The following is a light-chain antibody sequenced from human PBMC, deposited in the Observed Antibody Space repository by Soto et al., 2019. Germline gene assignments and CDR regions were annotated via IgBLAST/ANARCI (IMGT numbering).Light chain of an antibody. V-gene: IGKV3-15*01. J-gene: IGKJ1*01. CDR1: QFVSSR. CDR2: DTS. Sequence: DIVVTQSPATLSASPGERVTLSCRASQFVSSRLAWYQQRPGQVPRLLIYDTSTRAPGISARFSGSGSGTEFTLSIGSLQAEDFAVYYCQEYIQWPPGMFGPGTKVDIK. CDR3: QEYIQWPPGM.